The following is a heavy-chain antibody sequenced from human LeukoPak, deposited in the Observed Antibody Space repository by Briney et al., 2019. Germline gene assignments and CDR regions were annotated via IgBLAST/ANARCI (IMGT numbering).Heavy chain of an antibody. V-gene: IGHV4-39*01. CDR3: ARRNYGGAAFDY. CDR1: GGSISSSSYY. D-gene: IGHD3-16*01. CDR2: IYYSGST. J-gene: IGHJ4*02. Sequence: SETLSLTCTVSGGSISSSSYYWGWIRQPPGKGLEWIGSIYYSGSTYYNPSLKSRVTICVDTSKNQFSLKLSSVTAADTAVYYCARRNYGGAAFDYWGQGTLVTVSS.